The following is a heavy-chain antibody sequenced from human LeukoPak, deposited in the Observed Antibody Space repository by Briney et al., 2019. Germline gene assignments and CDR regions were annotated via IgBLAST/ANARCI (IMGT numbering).Heavy chain of an antibody. D-gene: IGHD6-25*01. J-gene: IGHJ4*02. CDR1: VGTFSSYV. CDR2: MISIFGTA. CDR3: ARDHWAASFANLFDY. Sequence: ASVKVSCKAAVGTFSSYVISWVRPAPGQGREWMGGMISIFGTANYAQKYQGRVTITTDESTSTAYMELSSLRSEDTAVYYCARDHWAASFANLFDYWGQGTLVTVSS. V-gene: IGHV1-69*05.